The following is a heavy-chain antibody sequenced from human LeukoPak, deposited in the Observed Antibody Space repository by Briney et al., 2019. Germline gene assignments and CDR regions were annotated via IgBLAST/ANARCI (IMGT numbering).Heavy chain of an antibody. D-gene: IGHD5-24*01. CDR1: GGSISSGGYY. CDR3: AREMATIITNGNDAFDI. V-gene: IGHV4-31*03. J-gene: IGHJ3*02. Sequence: ASQTLSLTCTVSGGSISSGGYYWSWIRQHPGKGLEWIGYIYYSGSTYYNPSLKSRVTISVDTSKNQFSLKLSSVTAADTAVYYCAREMATIITNGNDAFDIWGQGTMVTVSS. CDR2: IYYSGST.